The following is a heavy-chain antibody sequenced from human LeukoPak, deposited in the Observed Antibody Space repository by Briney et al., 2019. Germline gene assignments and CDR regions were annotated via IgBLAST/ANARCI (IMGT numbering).Heavy chain of an antibody. CDR3: ARDYYDSSGYLGIFDY. Sequence: GGSLRLSCAASGFTFSSYWMSWVRQAPGKGLEWVSSISSSSSYIYYADSVKGRFTISRDNAKNSLYLQMNSLRAEDTAVYYCARDYYDSSGYLGIFDYWGQGTLVTVSS. V-gene: IGHV3-21*01. J-gene: IGHJ4*02. CDR1: GFTFSSYW. D-gene: IGHD3-22*01. CDR2: ISSSSSYI.